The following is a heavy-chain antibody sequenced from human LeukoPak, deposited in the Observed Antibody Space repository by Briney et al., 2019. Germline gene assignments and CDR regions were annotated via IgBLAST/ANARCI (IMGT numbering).Heavy chain of an antibody. CDR2: IIPIFGTA. V-gene: IGHV1-69*01. J-gene: IGHJ4*02. CDR3: ARSPGGDGYNFDY. CDR1: GGTFSSYA. D-gene: IGHD5-24*01. Sequence: SGKVACKAYGGTFSSYAISWVRQAPGHGLEWMGGIIPIFGTANYAQKFQGRVTITADESTSTAYMELSSLRSEDTAVYYCARSPGGDGYNFDYWGQGTLVTVSS.